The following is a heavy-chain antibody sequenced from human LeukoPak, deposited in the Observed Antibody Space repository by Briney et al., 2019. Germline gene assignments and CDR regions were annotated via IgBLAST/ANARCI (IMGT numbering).Heavy chain of an antibody. Sequence: SETLSLTCAVYGGSFRGHYWSWIRQPPGKGLEWIGEINHSGGTNYNPSLKSRVTILVDTSKNQFSLKLSSVTAADTAVYYCARGLLLSLWLGESYYFDYWGQGALVTVSS. CDR2: INHSGGT. CDR1: GGSFRGHY. D-gene: IGHD3-10*01. CDR3: ARGLLLSLWLGESYYFDY. J-gene: IGHJ4*02. V-gene: IGHV4-34*01.